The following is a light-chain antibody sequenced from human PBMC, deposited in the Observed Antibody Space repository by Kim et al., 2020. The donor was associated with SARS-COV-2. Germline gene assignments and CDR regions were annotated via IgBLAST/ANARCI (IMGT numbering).Light chain of an antibody. CDR2: DAS. V-gene: IGKV1-33*01. CDR3: QQFDNLSLS. Sequence: AATGDRVTSTCQASRDIGNNLNWYQQKPGEAPKVQIYDASNVQTGVPSRFRGTGSGTDFTFIITSLQPEDVATDYCQQFDNLSLSFAGGTKVDIK. CDR1: RDIGNN. J-gene: IGKJ4*01.